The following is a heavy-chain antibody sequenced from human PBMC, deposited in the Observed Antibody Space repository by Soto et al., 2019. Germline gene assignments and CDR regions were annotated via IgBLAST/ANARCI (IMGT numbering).Heavy chain of an antibody. J-gene: IGHJ4*02. CDR2: INPSDSYT. Sequence: GESLKISCQGSGYSFTSYWIGWVRQRPGKGLEWKGRINPSDSYTTYSPSFQGHVTISTDKSFSTAYLQWSGLKASDTAMYYCARLGYCTGTSCYTFDSWGQGTLVTVSS. CDR1: GYSFTSYW. D-gene: IGHD2-2*02. CDR3: ARLGYCTGTSCYTFDS. V-gene: IGHV5-10-1*01.